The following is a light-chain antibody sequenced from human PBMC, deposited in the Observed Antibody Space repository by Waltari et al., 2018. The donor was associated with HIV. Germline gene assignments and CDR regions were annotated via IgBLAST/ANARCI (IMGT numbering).Light chain of an antibody. CDR3: CSYAGSYTRV. V-gene: IGLV2-11*01. CDR2: DVS. Sequence: QSALTQPRSVSGSPGQSVTISCTGTSRDVGAYNYVSWYQQHPGKAPKVIIYDVSQRPSGVPDRFSGSKSGNTASLTISGLQAEDEADYYCCSYAGSYTRVFGGGTKLTVL. J-gene: IGLJ3*02. CDR1: SRDVGAYNY.